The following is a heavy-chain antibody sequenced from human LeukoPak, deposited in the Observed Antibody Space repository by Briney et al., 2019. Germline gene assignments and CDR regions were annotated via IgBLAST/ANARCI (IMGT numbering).Heavy chain of an antibody. Sequence: GGSLRLSCAASGFTFSTYGVYWVRQAPGKGLEWVSSNSGGSSYYADSVKGRFTISRDNSKNTLYLQMNSLRAEDTAVYYCARSGGRITMIAFDYWGQGTLVTVSS. CDR2: NSGGSS. CDR1: GFTFSTYG. V-gene: IGHV3-23*01. D-gene: IGHD3-22*01. J-gene: IGHJ4*02. CDR3: ARSGGRITMIAFDY.